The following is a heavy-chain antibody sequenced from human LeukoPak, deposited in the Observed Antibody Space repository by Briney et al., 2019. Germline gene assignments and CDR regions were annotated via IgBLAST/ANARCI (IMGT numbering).Heavy chain of an antibody. V-gene: IGHV3-30*18. CDR1: GFTFSSYG. CDR3: AKDGQNIAARRGPLDY. D-gene: IGHD6-6*01. CDR2: ISYDGSNK. J-gene: IGHJ4*02. Sequence: PGRSLRLSCAASGFTFSSYGMHWVRQAPGKGLEWVAVISYDGSNKYYADSVKGRFTISIDNSKNTLYLQMNSLRAEDTAVYYCAKDGQNIAARRGPLDYWGQGTLVTVSS.